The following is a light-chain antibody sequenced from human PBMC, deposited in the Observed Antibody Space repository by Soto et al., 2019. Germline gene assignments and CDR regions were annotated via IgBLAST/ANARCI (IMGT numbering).Light chain of an antibody. Sequence: QSALTQPASVSGSPGQSITISCSGSRSDIGSYNNVAWYQQHPGKAPRVMIFGVTKRPSGISDRFFGSKSGSPASLTISGLQAEDEADYFCFSYAGSSIWVFGGGTKLTFL. CDR1: RSDIGSYNN. CDR2: GVT. CDR3: FSYAGSSIWV. J-gene: IGLJ3*02. V-gene: IGLV2-23*02.